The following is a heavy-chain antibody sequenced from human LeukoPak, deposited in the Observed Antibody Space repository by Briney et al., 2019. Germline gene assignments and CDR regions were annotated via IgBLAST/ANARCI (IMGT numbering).Heavy chain of an antibody. CDR2: ISGSGGST. CDR1: GFTFSSYA. Sequence: GGSLRLSCAASGFTFSSYAMSWVRQAPGKGLEWVSAISGSGGSTYYADSVKGRFTISRDNSKNTLYLQMNSLRAEDTAVYYCATGGWRSTAAAANDYWGQGTLVTVSS. D-gene: IGHD6-13*01. CDR3: ATGGWRSTAAAANDY. V-gene: IGHV3-23*01. J-gene: IGHJ4*02.